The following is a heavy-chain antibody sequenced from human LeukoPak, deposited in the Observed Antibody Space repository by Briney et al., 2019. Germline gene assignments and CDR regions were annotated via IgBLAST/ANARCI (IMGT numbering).Heavy chain of an antibody. V-gene: IGHV2-5*02. J-gene: IGHJ4*02. Sequence: SGPTLVNLTQTLTLTCTFSGFSLSTIGVSVGWIRQPPGKALEWLTVIYWDDDKRYSPSLKSRLTITKDTSKNQVVLTMTNMDPVDTATYYCAHLPPPEGKSGYYFFDYWGQGILVTVSS. CDR1: GFSLSTIGVS. CDR2: IYWDDDK. CDR3: AHLPPPEGKSGYYFFDY. D-gene: IGHD3-22*01.